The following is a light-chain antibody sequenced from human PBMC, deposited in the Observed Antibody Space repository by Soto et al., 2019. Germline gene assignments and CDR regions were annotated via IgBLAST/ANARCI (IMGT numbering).Light chain of an antibody. Sequence: EIVMTQSPVILSVSPGERATLSCRASQNININLAWYQQRPGQAPRVLIYGASSRASGIPDRFSGSGSGTDFPLTINRLEPDDFAFYYCQQYKDWPPLTFGGGTRV. CDR3: QQYKDWPPLT. V-gene: IGKV3D-15*01. CDR1: QNININ. J-gene: IGKJ4*01. CDR2: GAS.